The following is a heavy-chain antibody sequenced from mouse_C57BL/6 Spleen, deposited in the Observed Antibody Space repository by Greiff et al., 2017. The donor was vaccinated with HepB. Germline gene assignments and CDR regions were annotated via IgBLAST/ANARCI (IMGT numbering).Heavy chain of an antibody. CDR3: AIVTTVVATECAMDY. CDR1: GYTFTSYW. J-gene: IGHJ4*01. V-gene: IGHV1-74*01. CDR2: IHPSDSDT. Sequence: QVQLQQPGAELVKPGASVKVSCKASGYTFTSYWMHWVKQRPGQGLEWIGRIHPSDSDTNYNQKFKGKATLTVDKSSSTAYRQLSSLTSEDSAVYYCAIVTTVVATECAMDYWGQGTSVTVSS. D-gene: IGHD1-1*01.